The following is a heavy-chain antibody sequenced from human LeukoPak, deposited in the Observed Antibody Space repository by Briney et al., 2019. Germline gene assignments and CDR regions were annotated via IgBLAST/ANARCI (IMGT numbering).Heavy chain of an antibody. Sequence: GGSLRLSCAASGFTFSNYWMHWVRQAPGKGLVWVSRINSDGSSTTYADSVKGRFTISRDTSKNTLYLQMNSLRPEDTAVYYCARDREVPPYYYYDMDVWGQGTTVTVAS. CDR2: INSDGSST. CDR1: GFTFSNYW. D-gene: IGHD2-2*01. V-gene: IGHV3-74*01. J-gene: IGHJ6*02. CDR3: ARDREVPPYYYYDMDV.